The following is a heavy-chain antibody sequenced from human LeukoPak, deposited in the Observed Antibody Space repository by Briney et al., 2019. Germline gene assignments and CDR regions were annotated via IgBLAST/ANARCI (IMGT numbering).Heavy chain of an antibody. CDR2: ISYDGNNE. J-gene: IGHJ4*02. Sequence: GGSLRFSCEASGFTFSSYAMDWVRQAPGKGLEWVAVISYDGNNEYYADSVKGRFTISRDNSKNTLYLQMNSLTAEDTAVYYCARPTVTTVTTGTFDYWGQGTLVTVSS. CDR3: ARPTVTTVTTGTFDY. V-gene: IGHV3-30*01. CDR1: GFTFSSYA. D-gene: IGHD4-17*01.